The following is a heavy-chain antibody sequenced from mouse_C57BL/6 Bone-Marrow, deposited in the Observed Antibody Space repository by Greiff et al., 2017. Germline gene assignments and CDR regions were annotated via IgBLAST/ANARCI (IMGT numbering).Heavy chain of an antibody. J-gene: IGHJ1*03. Sequence: QVQLQQPGAELVRPGSSVKLSCKASGYTFTIYWMHWVKQRPIQGLEWIGNIDPSDSETHYNQKFKDKATLTVDKSSSTAYMQLSSLTSEDSAVYYCARPSLRFRYFDVWGTGTTVTVSS. CDR3: ARPSLRFRYFDV. CDR2: IDPSDSET. D-gene: IGHD1-1*01. CDR1: GYTFTIYW. V-gene: IGHV1-52*01.